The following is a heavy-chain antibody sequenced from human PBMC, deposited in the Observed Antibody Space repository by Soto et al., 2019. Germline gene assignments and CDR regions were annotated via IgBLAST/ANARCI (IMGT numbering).Heavy chain of an antibody. V-gene: IGHV4-59*01. Sequence: SETLSLTCTVSGGSISSYYWSWIRQPPGKGLEWIGYIYYSGSTNYNPSLKSRGTISVDTSKNQFSLKLSSVTAADTAVYYCARLPRGIQLWYYYYGMDVWGQGTTVTVSS. J-gene: IGHJ6*02. CDR3: ARLPRGIQLWYYYYGMDV. D-gene: IGHD5-18*01. CDR1: GGSISSYY. CDR2: IYYSGST.